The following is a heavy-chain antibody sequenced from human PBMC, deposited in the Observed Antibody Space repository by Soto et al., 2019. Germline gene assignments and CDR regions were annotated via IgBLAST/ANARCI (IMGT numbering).Heavy chain of an antibody. D-gene: IGHD3-10*01. CDR1: GGSLSGYY. Sequence: QVQLQQWGTGLLRPSETLSRTCAVYGGSLSGYYWSWIRQSPGKGLAWIGEINHSGTTNYNPSLKSRVTISVDTSKNQFSLKLSSVTAADTAEYYCARMVRDTNKWFDPWGQGTLVTVSS. CDR2: INHSGTT. J-gene: IGHJ5*02. V-gene: IGHV4-34*01. CDR3: ARMVRDTNKWFDP.